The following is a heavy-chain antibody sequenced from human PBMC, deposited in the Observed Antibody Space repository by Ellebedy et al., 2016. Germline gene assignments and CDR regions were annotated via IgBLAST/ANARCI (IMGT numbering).Heavy chain of an antibody. CDR3: ARGGMLYCSSTNCVDY. V-gene: IGHV1-18*01. CDR2: ISANNGNT. Sequence: ASVKVSXXASGYTFSNYGITWVRQAPGQGPEWMGWISANNGNTNYAQKFQGRVTMTTDTSTSTAYMELRSLRSDDTAMYYCARGGMLYCSSTNCVDYWGQGTLVTVSS. D-gene: IGHD2-2*01. J-gene: IGHJ4*02. CDR1: GYTFSNYG.